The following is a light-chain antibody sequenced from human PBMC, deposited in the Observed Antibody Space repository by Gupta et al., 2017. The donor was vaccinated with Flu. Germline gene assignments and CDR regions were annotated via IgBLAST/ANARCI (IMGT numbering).Light chain of an antibody. CDR1: NIGSRS. CDR3: QVWHSGRDFAV. V-gene: IGLV3-21*03. CDR2: DDS. Sequence: GKTATITCGGDNIGSRSVHWYQQKPGQAPLLVVYDDSDRPSGIPERFSGSNSGNTASLTIRRVEAGDEADYYCQVWHSGRDFAVFAAGTKLTVL. J-gene: IGLJ3*02.